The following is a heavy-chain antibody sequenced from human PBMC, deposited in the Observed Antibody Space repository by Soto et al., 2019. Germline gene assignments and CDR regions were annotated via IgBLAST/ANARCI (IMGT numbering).Heavy chain of an antibody. CDR1: DYIFLAYG. J-gene: IGHJ2*01. CDR3: ARDDCNGGSCDGGHYLDL. V-gene: IGHV1-18*01. CDR2: ISPKFGRT. D-gene: IGHD2-15*01. Sequence: QVQLVQSGPEVKKAGASVKVSCTAPTDYIFLAYGFDWVRQAPGQGLEWMGWISPKFGRTNYARTLQDRFTMTTDVSTNSVSMELRDLRSDDTAIYYCARDDCNGGSCDGGHYLDLWGRGTPISVSS.